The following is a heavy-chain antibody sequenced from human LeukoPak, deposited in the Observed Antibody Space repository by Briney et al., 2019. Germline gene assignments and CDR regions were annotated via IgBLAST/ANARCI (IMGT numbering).Heavy chain of an antibody. Sequence: ASVKVSCKASGYTFTSYAMNWVRQAPGQGLEWMGWISAYNGNTNYAQKLQGRVTMTTDTSTSTAYMELRSLRSDDTAVYYCASSYGSGSWDPWGQGTLVTVSS. D-gene: IGHD3-10*01. CDR2: ISAYNGNT. J-gene: IGHJ5*02. CDR3: ASSYGSGSWDP. CDR1: GYTFTSYA. V-gene: IGHV1-18*01.